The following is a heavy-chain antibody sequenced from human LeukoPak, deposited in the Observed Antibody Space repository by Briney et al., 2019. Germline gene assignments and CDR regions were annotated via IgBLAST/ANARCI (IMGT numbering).Heavy chain of an antibody. Sequence: GASVKVSCKASGYTFTSYGISWVRQAPGQGLEWMGWISAYNGNTNYAQKLQGRVTMTTDTSTSTAYMELRSLRSDDTAVYYCARERRRIVGAIRYYYGMDVWGQGTTVTVSS. CDR3: ARERRRIVGAIRYYYGMDV. CDR2: ISAYNGNT. J-gene: IGHJ6*02. D-gene: IGHD1-26*01. V-gene: IGHV1-18*01. CDR1: GYTFTSYG.